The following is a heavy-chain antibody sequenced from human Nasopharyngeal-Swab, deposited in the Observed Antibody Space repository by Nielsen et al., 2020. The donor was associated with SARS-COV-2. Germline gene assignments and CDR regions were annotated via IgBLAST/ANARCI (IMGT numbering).Heavy chain of an antibody. CDR2: INHSGST. D-gene: IGHD6-13*01. V-gene: IGHV4-34*01. J-gene: IGHJ6*02. CDR1: GGSFSGYY. Sequence: SETLSLTCAVYGGSFSGYYWSWIRQPPGKGLEWIGEINHSGSTNYNPSLKSRVTISVDTSKNQFSLKLSSVTAADTAVYYCARAGIAAAGYYYYGMDVWGQGTTVTVFS. CDR3: ARAGIAAAGYYYYGMDV.